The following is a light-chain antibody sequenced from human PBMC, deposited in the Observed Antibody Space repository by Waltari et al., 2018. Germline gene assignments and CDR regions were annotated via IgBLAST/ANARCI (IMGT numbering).Light chain of an antibody. Sequence: QLVLTQSPSASASLGASVTLTCTLSRGHSSNVIAWLQEQPGKGPRYLMKVNSDGSHSKGDEIPDRFSGSSSGAERYLTISSLQSEDEADYYCQTGGHGTWVFGGGTKLTVL. V-gene: IGLV4-69*01. CDR1: RGHSSNV. CDR2: VNSDGSH. J-gene: IGLJ3*02. CDR3: QTGGHGTWV.